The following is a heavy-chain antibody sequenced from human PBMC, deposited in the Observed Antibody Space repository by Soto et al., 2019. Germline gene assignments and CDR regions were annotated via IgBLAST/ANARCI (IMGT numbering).Heavy chain of an antibody. V-gene: IGHV3-23*01. J-gene: IGHJ4*02. Sequence: GGSLRLSCAASGFTFSSYAMSWVRQAPGKGLEWVSAISGSGGSTYYADSVKGRFTISRDNSKNTLYLQMNSLRAEDTAVYYCAKTAREYSGYDPYYFDYWGQGTLVTVSS. CDR2: ISGSGGST. CDR3: AKTAREYSGYDPYYFDY. CDR1: GFTFSSYA. D-gene: IGHD5-12*01.